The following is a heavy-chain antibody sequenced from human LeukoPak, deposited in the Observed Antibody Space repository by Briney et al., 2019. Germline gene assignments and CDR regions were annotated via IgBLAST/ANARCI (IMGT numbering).Heavy chain of an antibody. CDR1: GFTFSSYS. CDR2: ISSSSSTI. V-gene: IGHV3-48*01. Sequence: GGSLRLSCAASGFTFSSYSMNWVRQAPGKGLEWVSYISSSSSTIYYADSVKGRFTISRDNAKNSLYLQMNSLRAGDTAVYYCARQGRRGYSFFDYWGQGTLVTVSS. J-gene: IGHJ4*02. CDR3: ARQGRRGYSFFDY. D-gene: IGHD5-18*01.